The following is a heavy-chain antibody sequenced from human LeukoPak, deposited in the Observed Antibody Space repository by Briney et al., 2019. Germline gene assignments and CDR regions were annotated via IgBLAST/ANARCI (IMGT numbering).Heavy chain of an antibody. D-gene: IGHD6-19*01. V-gene: IGHV1-2*02. Sequence: ASVKVSCKASGYAFTGYYMHWVRQAPGQGLEWMGWINPNSGGTNYAQKFQGRVTMTRDTSISTAYMELSRLRSDDTAVYYCARMQWPNVYYYSGMDVWGQGTTVTVSS. CDR2: INPNSGGT. CDR3: ARMQWPNVYYYSGMDV. J-gene: IGHJ6*02. CDR1: GYAFTGYY.